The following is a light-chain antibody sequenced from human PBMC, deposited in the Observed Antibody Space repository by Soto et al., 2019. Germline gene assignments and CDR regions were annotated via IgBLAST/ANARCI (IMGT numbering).Light chain of an antibody. CDR3: QQFNNWPLT. CDR2: AAS. J-gene: IGKJ4*01. Sequence: PGERGSLSFRASETIRSYLAWYKQTSGQAPRLLSYAASNRATDIPDRFSGSGSGTEFTLTISSLEPEDFEVYYCQQFNNWPLTFGGGTKVDIK. CDR1: ETIRSY. V-gene: IGKV3-11*01.